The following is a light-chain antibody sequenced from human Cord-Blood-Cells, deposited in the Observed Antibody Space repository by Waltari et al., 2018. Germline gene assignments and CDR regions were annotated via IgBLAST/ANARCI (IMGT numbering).Light chain of an antibody. CDR2: QDS. V-gene: IGLV3-1*01. CDR1: KLGDNY. J-gene: IGLJ3*02. CDR3: QAWDSSSWV. Sequence: SYELTQPPSVSVSPGQTASITRSGDKLGDNYACWYQQKPGQSPVLVIYQDSKRPSGIPERFSGSNSGNTATLTISGTQAMDEADYYCQAWDSSSWVFGGGTKLTVL.